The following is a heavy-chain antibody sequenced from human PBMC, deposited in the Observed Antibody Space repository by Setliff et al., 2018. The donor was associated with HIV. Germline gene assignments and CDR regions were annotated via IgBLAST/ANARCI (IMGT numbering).Heavy chain of an antibody. CDR1: SGSISSGTYY. CDR3: SRSPKGRYGDYVYAFDI. J-gene: IGHJ3*02. V-gene: IGHV4-31*03. D-gene: IGHD4-17*01. Sequence: SETLSLTCTVSSGSISSGTYYWSWIRQYPGKGLEWIGYIDYSGSAFYNPSLKSRITISRDTSKNQFSLKLSSVTAADTAIYYCSRSPKGRYGDYVYAFDIWGQGTMVTVSS. CDR2: IDYSGSA.